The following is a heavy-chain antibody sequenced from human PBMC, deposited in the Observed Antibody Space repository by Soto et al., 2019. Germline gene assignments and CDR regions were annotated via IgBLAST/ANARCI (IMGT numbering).Heavy chain of an antibody. V-gene: IGHV1-18*01. Sequence: QVQLVQSGAEVKKPGASVKVSCKASGYTFTSYGISWVRQAPGQGLEWMGWISAYNGNTNDAQKLQGRVTMTTDTSTSTAYMELRSLRSDDTAVYYCARVPRELGGYYYYGMDVWGQGTTVTVSS. CDR3: ARVPRELGGYYYYGMDV. D-gene: IGHD3-16*01. CDR2: ISAYNGNT. J-gene: IGHJ6*02. CDR1: GYTFTSYG.